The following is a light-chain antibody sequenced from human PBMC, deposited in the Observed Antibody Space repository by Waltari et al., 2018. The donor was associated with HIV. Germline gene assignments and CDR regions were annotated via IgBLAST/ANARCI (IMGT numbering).Light chain of an antibody. CDR2: NDD. CDR1: GSNIRSNY. CDR3: AAWDDTLKVYV. Sequence: QSVLAQPPSVSGAPGQRVTISCSGSGSNIRSNYVNWYQQLPVTAPRVLIYNDDQRPSGCPARLSGSKAGTTASLAISGLQSEDEADYYCAAWDDTLKVYVFGTGTKVTVL. V-gene: IGLV1-44*01. J-gene: IGLJ1*01.